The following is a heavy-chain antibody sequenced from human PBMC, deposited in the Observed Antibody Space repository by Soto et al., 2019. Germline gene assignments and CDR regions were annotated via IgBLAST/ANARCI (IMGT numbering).Heavy chain of an antibody. Sequence: SETLSLTCTVSGGSISSYYWSWIRQPPGKGLEWIGYIYYSGSTNYNPSLKSRVTISVDTSKNQFSLKLSSVTAADTAVYYCARVKTYYDILTGYYKPHYFDYWGQGTLVTVSS. D-gene: IGHD3-9*01. CDR1: GGSISSYY. CDR3: ARVKTYYDILTGYYKPHYFDY. CDR2: IYYSGST. J-gene: IGHJ4*02. V-gene: IGHV4-59*12.